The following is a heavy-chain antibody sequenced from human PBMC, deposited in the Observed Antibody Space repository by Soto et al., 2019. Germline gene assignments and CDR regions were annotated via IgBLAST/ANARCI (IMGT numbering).Heavy chain of an antibody. CDR3: ASDRDYCSGGSCYAGGLDY. CDR1: GFTFSIYA. D-gene: IGHD2-15*01. V-gene: IGHV3-30-3*01. CDR2: ISYDGSNK. J-gene: IGHJ4*02. Sequence: GGSLRLSCAASGFTFSIYAMHWVRHAPGKGLEWVAVISYDGSNKYYADSVKGRFTISRDNSKNTLYLQMNSLRAEDTAVYYCASDRDYCSGGSCYAGGLDYWGQGTLVTVSS.